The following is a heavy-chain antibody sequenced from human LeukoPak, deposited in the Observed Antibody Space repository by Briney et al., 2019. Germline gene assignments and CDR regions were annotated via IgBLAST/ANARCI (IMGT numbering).Heavy chain of an antibody. CDR2: FDPEDGET. Sequence: GASVKVSCKVSGFSLTEFSMHWVRQTPGEGFEWMGGFDPEDGETRYAQNFQGRVTLIEDTSTDPAYMEMSSLRFEDTAIYYCAISPPGQYFYDSSGPFDSWGQGTLITVSS. J-gene: IGHJ4*02. CDR1: GFSLTEFS. CDR3: AISPPGQYFYDSSGPFDS. V-gene: IGHV1-24*01. D-gene: IGHD3-22*01.